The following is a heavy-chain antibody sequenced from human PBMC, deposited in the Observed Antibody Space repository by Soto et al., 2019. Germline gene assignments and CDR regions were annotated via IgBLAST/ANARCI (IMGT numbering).Heavy chain of an antibody. CDR3: ARAPVGLDTISYFDY. J-gene: IGHJ4*02. D-gene: IGHD3-3*01. V-gene: IGHV4-59*08. CDR1: GGSISSYY. Sequence: SETLSLTCTVSGGSISSYYWSWIRQPPGKGLEWIGYIYYSGSTNYRPSLESRMHMSLDATRNHYSLRLTSVTAADTAVYFCARAPVGLDTISYFDYWGQGKLVTVSS. CDR2: IYYSGST.